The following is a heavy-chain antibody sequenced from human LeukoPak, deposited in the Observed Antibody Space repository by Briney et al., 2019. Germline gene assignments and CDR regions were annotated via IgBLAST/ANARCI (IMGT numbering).Heavy chain of an antibody. V-gene: IGHV1-24*01. CDR3: ATWRTYSSSWQSRYYYYGLDV. Sequence: GSVKVSCKVSGYTLTELSMHWVRQAAGKGLAGMGGFDHEDGETIYAQKFQGRVTMTEDTSTDTAYMELSSLRSEDTAVYYCATWRTYSSSWQSRYYYYGLDVWGKGTTVTVSS. CDR2: FDHEDGET. CDR1: GYTLTELS. D-gene: IGHD6-13*01. J-gene: IGHJ6*04.